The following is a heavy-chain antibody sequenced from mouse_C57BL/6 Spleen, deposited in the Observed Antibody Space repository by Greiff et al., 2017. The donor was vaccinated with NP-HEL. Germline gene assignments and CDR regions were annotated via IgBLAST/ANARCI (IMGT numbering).Heavy chain of an antibody. CDR1: GYTFTDYY. CDR3: ARPARGYDYDAWYFDV. J-gene: IGHJ1*03. V-gene: IGHV1-84*01. CDR2: IYPGSGNT. Sequence: QVQLKQSGPELVKPGASVKISCKASGYTFTDYYINWVKQRPGQGLEWIGWIYPGSGNTKYNEKFKGKATLTVDTSSSTAYMQLSSLTSEDSAVYFCARPARGYDYDAWYFDVWGTGTTVTVSS. D-gene: IGHD2-4*01.